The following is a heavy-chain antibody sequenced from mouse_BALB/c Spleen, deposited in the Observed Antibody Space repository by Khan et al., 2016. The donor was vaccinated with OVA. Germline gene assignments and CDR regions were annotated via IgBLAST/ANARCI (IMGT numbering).Heavy chain of an antibody. V-gene: IGHV14-3*02. J-gene: IGHJ2*01. CDR1: GLYIQDTY. CDR2: LDPPNGNT. Sequence: VQLKASGAELVKSWATVKLSCTSSGLYIQDTYMHWLKPWPEQGLDWIGRLDPPNGNTKYDPKFQGKATITADTSSNTAYLQLSSLTSEDTAVYYCARMARKWGQGTTLTVSS. CDR3: ARMARK.